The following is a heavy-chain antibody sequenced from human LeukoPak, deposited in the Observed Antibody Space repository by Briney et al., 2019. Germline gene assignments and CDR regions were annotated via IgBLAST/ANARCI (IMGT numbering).Heavy chain of an antibody. J-gene: IGHJ3*02. CDR2: ISNNGGYT. D-gene: IGHD1-14*01. V-gene: IGHV3-23*01. CDR3: ARDGITDAFDI. Sequence: GGSLRLSCAASGFTFSSSAMSWVRQAPGKGLEWVSAISNNGGYTYYADSVQGRFTISRDNSKNTLYLQMNSLRAEDTAVYYCARDGITDAFDIWGQGTMVTVSS. CDR1: GFTFSSSA.